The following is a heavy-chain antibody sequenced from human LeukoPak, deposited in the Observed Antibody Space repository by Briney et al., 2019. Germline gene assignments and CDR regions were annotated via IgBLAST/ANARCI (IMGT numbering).Heavy chain of an antibody. D-gene: IGHD3-22*01. J-gene: IGHJ4*02. CDR3: ATYRRGYHDSSESYYFDY. V-gene: IGHV3-23*01. CDR2: ISGSGGST. Sequence: GGSLRLSCAASGFTSSSYAMSWVRQAPGKGLEWVSAISGSGGSTYYADSVKGRFTISRDNSKNTLYLQMNGLRAENTAVYYCATYRRGYHDSSESYYFDYWGQGTLVTVSS. CDR1: GFTSSSYA.